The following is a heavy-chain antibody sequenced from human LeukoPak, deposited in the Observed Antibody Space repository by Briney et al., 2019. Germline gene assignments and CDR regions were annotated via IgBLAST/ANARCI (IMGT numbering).Heavy chain of an antibody. CDR2: ISYDGSNK. CDR1: GFTFSSYG. Sequence: GGSLRLSCAASGFTFSSYGMHWVRQAPGKGLEWVAVISYDGSNKYYADSVKGRFTISRDNSKNTLYLQMNSLRAEDTAVYYCAKGAYYYDSSGLYNWFDPWGQGTLVNVSS. V-gene: IGHV3-30*18. CDR3: AKGAYYYDSSGLYNWFDP. D-gene: IGHD3-22*01. J-gene: IGHJ5*02.